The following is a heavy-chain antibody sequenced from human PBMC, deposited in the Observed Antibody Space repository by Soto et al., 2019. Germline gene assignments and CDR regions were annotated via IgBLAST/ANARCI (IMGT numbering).Heavy chain of an antibody. J-gene: IGHJ4*02. CDR1: GFTFSSYS. D-gene: IGHD6-6*01. CDR2: ISSSSSYI. CDR3: ARDRSISEYSSSLVGY. V-gene: IGHV3-21*01. Sequence: GGSLRLSCAASGFTFSSYSMNWVRQAPGKGLEWVSSISSSSSYIYYADSVKGRFTISRDNAKNSLYLQMNSLRAEDTAVYYCARDRSISEYSSSLVGYWGQGTLVTVSS.